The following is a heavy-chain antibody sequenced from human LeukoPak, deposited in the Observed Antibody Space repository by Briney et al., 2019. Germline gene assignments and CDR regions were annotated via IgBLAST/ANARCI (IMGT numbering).Heavy chain of an antibody. D-gene: IGHD1-26*01. J-gene: IGHJ6*03. Sequence: GASVKVSCKASGYTFTSYGINWVRQATGQGLEWMGWMNPNSGNTGYAQKFQGRVTMTRNTSISTAYMELSSLRSEDTAVYYCARGSKTRWARVYYYYMNVWGKGTTVTVSS. V-gene: IGHV1-8*02. CDR1: GYTFTSYG. CDR3: ARGSKTRWARVYYYYMNV. CDR2: MNPNSGNT.